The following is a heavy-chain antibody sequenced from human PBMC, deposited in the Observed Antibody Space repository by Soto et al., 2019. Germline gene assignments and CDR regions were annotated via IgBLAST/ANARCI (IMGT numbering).Heavy chain of an antibody. D-gene: IGHD3-3*01. Sequence: GETLKIPCKGSGYSFTSHWIGWLRQMPGKGLEWLGLIYLGDSDTRYSPSFQGQVTISADKSISTAYVQRSSLKASDTAMYYCARLKNHYCWSGYTDYYYGMDVWGQGTTVTVSS. CDR1: GYSFTSHW. J-gene: IGHJ6*02. V-gene: IGHV5-51*01. CDR3: ARLKNHYCWSGYTDYYYGMDV. CDR2: IYLGDSDT.